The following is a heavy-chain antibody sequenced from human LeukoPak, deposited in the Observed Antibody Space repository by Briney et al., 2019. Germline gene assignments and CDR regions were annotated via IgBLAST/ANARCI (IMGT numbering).Heavy chain of an antibody. CDR1: GYTFTGYY. J-gene: IGHJ4*02. V-gene: IGHV1-2*02. D-gene: IGHD2-2*02. CDR3: ARENQLLYGGVDY. Sequence: GASVKVSCKASGYTFTGYYMHWVRQAPGQGLEWMGWINPNSGGTNYAQKFQGMVTMTRDTSISTAYMELSRLRSDDTAVYYCARENQLLYGGVDYWGQGTLVTVSS. CDR2: INPNSGGT.